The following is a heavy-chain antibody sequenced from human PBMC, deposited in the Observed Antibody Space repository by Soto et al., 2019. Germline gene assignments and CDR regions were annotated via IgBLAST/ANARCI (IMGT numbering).Heavy chain of an antibody. V-gene: IGHV1-69*06. J-gene: IGHJ4*02. D-gene: IGHD2-8*01. CDR1: GGTFSSYA. Sequence: SVKVSCKASGGTFSSYAISWVRQAPGQGLEWMGGIIPIFGTANYAQKFQGRVTITADKSTSTAYMELSSLRSEDTAVYYCASTYCTNGVCYPAYSRSWYFDYWGQGTLVTVYS. CDR3: ASTYCTNGVCYPAYSRSWYFDY. CDR2: IIPIFGTA.